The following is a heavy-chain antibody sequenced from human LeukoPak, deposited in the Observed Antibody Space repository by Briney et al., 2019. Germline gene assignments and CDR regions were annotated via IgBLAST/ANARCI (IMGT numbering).Heavy chain of an antibody. CDR3: ARGGGGYTYGYYH. D-gene: IGHD5-18*01. Sequence: SETLSLTCTVSGGSISSYYWGWIRQPPGKGLEWIGYIYYSGSTNYNPSLKSRVTISVDTSKNQFSLKLTSVTAADTAVYYCARGGGGYTYGYYHWGQGTLVTVSS. CDR2: IYYSGST. V-gene: IGHV4-59*01. CDR1: GGSISSYY. J-gene: IGHJ4*02.